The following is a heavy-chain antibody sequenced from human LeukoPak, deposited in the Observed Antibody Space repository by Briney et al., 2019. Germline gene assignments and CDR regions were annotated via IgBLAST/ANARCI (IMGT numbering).Heavy chain of an antibody. CDR1: GGSISSYY. J-gene: IGHJ6*02. CDR2: IYTSGST. V-gene: IGHV4-4*07. Sequence: PSETLSLTCTVSGGSISSYYWSWIRQPAGKGLEWIGRIYTSGSTNYNPSLKSRVTMSVDTSKNQFSLKLSSVTAADTAVYYCARDRGFGYSGYDRLSVHYYGMDVWGQGTTVTVSS. D-gene: IGHD5-12*01. CDR3: ARDRGFGYSGYDRLSVHYYGMDV.